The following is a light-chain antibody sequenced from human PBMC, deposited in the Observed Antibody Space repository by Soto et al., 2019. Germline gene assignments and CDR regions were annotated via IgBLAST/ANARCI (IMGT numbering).Light chain of an antibody. CDR3: HQYGSSSWT. CDR1: QSVTSTY. Sequence: EIVLTQSPGTLSLSPGERATLSCRASQSVTSTYFAWYQQKPGQAPRLLIYGASSRATGIPDRFSGSGSGTDFTLTISRLEPEDFAVYYCHQYGSSSWTFGQGTKVEIK. V-gene: IGKV3-20*01. CDR2: GAS. J-gene: IGKJ1*01.